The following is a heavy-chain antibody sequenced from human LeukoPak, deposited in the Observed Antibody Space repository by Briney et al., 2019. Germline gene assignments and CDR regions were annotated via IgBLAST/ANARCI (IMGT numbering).Heavy chain of an antibody. CDR1: GFTFSSYW. J-gene: IGHJ4*02. CDR3: ARPIAAAGNSFDY. CDR2: IKQDGSEK. V-gene: IGHV3-7*01. Sequence: GGSLRLSCAASGFTFSSYWMSWVRQAPGKGLEWVANIKQDGSEKYYVDSVKGRFTISRDNAKNSLYLQMNSLRAEDTAVYYCARPIAAAGNSFDYWGQGTLVTVSS. D-gene: IGHD6-13*01.